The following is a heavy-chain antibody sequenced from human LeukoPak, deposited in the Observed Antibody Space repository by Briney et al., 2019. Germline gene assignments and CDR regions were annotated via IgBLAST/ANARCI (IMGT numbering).Heavy chain of an antibody. J-gene: IGHJ4*02. Sequence: TGGSLRLSCAASGFTFSSYGMHWVRQAPGKGLEWVAVIWYDGSNKYYADSVKGRFTISRDNSKNTLYLQMNSLRAEDTAVYYCARVFGVDGVHDDYYFDYWGQGTLVTVSS. D-gene: IGHD5/OR15-5a*01. CDR3: ARVFGVDGVHDDYYFDY. CDR1: GFTFSSYG. V-gene: IGHV3-33*01. CDR2: IWYDGSNK.